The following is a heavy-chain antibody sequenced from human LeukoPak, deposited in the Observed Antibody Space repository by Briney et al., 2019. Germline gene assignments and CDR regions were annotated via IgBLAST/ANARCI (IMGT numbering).Heavy chain of an antibody. Sequence: SETLSLTCTVSGGSLTSYYWSWIRQPPGKGLEWIGYIYYSGSTNYNPSLKSRVTILVDTSKNQFSLKLSSVTVADTAVYYCARRYCSGASCYSASDYWGQGTLVTVSS. J-gene: IGHJ4*02. V-gene: IGHV4-59*01. CDR2: IYYSGST. CDR3: ARRYCSGASCYSASDY. D-gene: IGHD2-15*01. CDR1: GGSLTSYY.